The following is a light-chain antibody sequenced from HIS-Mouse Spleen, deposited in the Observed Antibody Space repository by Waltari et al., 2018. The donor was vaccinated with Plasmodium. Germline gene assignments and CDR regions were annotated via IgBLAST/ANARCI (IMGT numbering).Light chain of an antibody. CDR2: GAS. J-gene: IGKJ1*01. CDR1: QSVSSN. CDR3: QQYNNWPPT. Sequence: EIVMTQSPATLSVSPGERATLPCRASQSVSSNLAWYQQKPGQAPRLLTYGASTRATGIPARFSGSGSGTEFTLTISSLQSEDYAVYYCQQYNNWPPTFGQGTKVEIK. V-gene: IGKV3-15*01.